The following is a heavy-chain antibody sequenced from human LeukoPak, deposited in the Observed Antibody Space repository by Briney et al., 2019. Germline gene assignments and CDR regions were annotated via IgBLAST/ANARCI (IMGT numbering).Heavy chain of an antibody. CDR1: GFTFSSYA. CDR3: ARLPPPYYYASSGYIPPDY. V-gene: IGHV3-23*01. J-gene: IGHJ4*02. CDR2: ISGSGGST. D-gene: IGHD3-22*01. Sequence: GGSLRLSCAASGFTFSSYAMSWVRQAPGKGLEWVSAISGSGGSTYYADSVKGRFTISRDNSKNTLYLQMNSLRAKDTAVYYCARLPPPYYYASSGYIPPDYWGQGTLVTVSS.